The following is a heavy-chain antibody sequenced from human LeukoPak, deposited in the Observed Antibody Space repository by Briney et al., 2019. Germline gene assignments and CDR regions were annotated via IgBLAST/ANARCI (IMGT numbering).Heavy chain of an antibody. Sequence: GGSLRLSCAASGFTFSIYDMSWVRQAPGKGLEWVSSISSSSSYIYYADSVKGRFTISRDNAKNSPYLQMNSLRAEDAAVYYCARQAYYYYGMDVWGQGTTVTVSS. CDR3: ARQAYYYYGMDV. J-gene: IGHJ6*02. V-gene: IGHV3-21*01. CDR2: ISSSSSYI. CDR1: GFTFSIYD.